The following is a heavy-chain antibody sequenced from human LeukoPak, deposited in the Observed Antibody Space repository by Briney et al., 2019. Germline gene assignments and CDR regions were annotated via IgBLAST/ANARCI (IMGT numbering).Heavy chain of an antibody. CDR1: GFSFSSYS. CDR3: AKNGGEVGDFDY. D-gene: IGHD2-8*01. V-gene: IGHV3-64*04. Sequence: GGSLRLSCSASGFSFSSYSMYWVRQAPGKGMEYVATISSDGIGAKYVVSVEGRFAISRDNSKNTLYLQMNSLRAEDTAVYYCAKNGGEVGDFDYWGQGTLVTVSS. CDR2: ISSDGIGA. J-gene: IGHJ4*02.